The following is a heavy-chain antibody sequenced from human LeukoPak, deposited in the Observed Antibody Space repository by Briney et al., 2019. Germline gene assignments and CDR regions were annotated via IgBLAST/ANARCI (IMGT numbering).Heavy chain of an antibody. D-gene: IGHD1-26*01. Sequence: SETLSLTCTVFGYSISSGYYWGWIRQPPGKGLEWIDCVYHSGSTYYNPSLKSRVTISVDTSKNQFSLRLSSVTAADTALYYCARGVVGATTGNWFDPWGQGTLVTVSS. CDR2: VYHSGST. CDR3: ARGVVGATTGNWFDP. J-gene: IGHJ5*02. CDR1: GYSISSGYY. V-gene: IGHV4-38-2*02.